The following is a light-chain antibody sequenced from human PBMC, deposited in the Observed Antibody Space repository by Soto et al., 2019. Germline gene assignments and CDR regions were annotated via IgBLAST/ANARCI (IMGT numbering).Light chain of an antibody. CDR3: QQYGSSPGIT. V-gene: IGKV1-12*01. CDR2: AAS. J-gene: IGKJ5*01. Sequence: DIQMTQSPSSVSASVGDGVTITCRASQDINSFLAWYQQKPGKAPKLLIYAASTLHIGVPSRFSGSGSGTDFTLTISRLEPEDFAVYYCQQYGSSPGITFGQGTRLEIK. CDR1: QDINSF.